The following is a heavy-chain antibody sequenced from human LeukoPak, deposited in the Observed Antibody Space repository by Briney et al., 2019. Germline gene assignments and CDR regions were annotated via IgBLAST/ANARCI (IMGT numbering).Heavy chain of an antibody. CDR3: ARVYSTGWSAGGY. Sequence: GESLKISCKGSGYSFSSYWIGWVRQMPGKGLEWMGIIYPADSDTRYSPSFQGQVTISVDKSISTAYLQWSSLKASDTAIYYCARVYSTGWSAGGYWGQGTLVTVSS. CDR2: IYPADSDT. J-gene: IGHJ4*02. D-gene: IGHD6-19*01. V-gene: IGHV5-51*01. CDR1: GYSFSSYW.